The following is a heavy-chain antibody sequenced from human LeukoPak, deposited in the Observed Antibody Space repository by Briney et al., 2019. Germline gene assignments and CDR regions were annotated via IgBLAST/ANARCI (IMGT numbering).Heavy chain of an antibody. J-gene: IGHJ5*02. CDR3: ARDVSHSGSRDAWWFDP. Sequence: GASVKVSCKASGYTFTSYYMHWVRQAPGQGLEWMGIINPSGGGASYAQKFQGRVTMTRDMSTNTFYMELSSLRFEDTAVYYCARDVSHSGSRDAWWFDPWGQGTLVTVSP. D-gene: IGHD6-13*01. CDR2: INPSGGGA. V-gene: IGHV1-46*01. CDR1: GYTFTSYY.